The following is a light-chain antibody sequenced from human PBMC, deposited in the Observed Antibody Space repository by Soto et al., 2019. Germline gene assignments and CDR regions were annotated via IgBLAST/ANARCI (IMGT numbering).Light chain of an antibody. J-gene: IGLJ1*01. V-gene: IGLV1-44*01. CDR2: NYN. CDR1: SSNIGIKA. Sequence: QSVLTQQPSASGTPGQRVTISCSGSSSNIGIKAVNWYQQLPGTAPKLLIYNYNQRPSVVPDRFSGSKSGTSASLAINGLQSKDEADYYCAAWDDSLHGSFGFGSGTKLTVL. CDR3: AAWDDSLHGSFG.